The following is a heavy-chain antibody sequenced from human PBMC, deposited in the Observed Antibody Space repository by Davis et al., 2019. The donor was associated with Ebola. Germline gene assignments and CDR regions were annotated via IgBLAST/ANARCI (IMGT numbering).Heavy chain of an antibody. J-gene: IGHJ4*02. D-gene: IGHD5-12*01. Sequence: PGGSLRLSCAASGFTFSSYWMSWVRQAPGKGLEWVAVISYDGSNKYYADSVKGRFTISRDNSKNTLYLQMNSLRAEDTAVYYCAREGIQYSGYCFDYWGQGTLVTVSS. CDR2: ISYDGSNK. V-gene: IGHV3-30-3*01. CDR3: AREGIQYSGYCFDY. CDR1: GFTFSSYW.